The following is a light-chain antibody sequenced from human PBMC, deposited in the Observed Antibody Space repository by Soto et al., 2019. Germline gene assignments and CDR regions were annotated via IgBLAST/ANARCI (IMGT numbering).Light chain of an antibody. CDR1: QSVSNNY. V-gene: IGKV3-20*01. Sequence: EIVLTQSPGTLSLSPGERSTLSCRAGQSVSNNYLAWYQQRPGQAPRLLMYGASNRATGIPDRFSGSRPGTDFTLTISRLEHDDFAAYYVQQDGSSGTFGPAPKVDI. J-gene: IGKJ1*01. CDR3: QQDGSSGT. CDR2: GAS.